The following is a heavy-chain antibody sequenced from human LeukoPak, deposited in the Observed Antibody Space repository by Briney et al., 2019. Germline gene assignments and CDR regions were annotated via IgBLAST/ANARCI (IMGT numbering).Heavy chain of an antibody. V-gene: IGHV4-59*01. D-gene: IGHD3-10*01. CDR3: ARESGSLNWFDP. J-gene: IGHJ5*02. CDR2: IYYSGCT. Sequence: PSETLSLTCTVSGGSISSYYWSWIRQPPGKGLEWIGYIYYSGCTNYNPSLKSRVTISVDTSKNQFSLKLSSVTAADTAVYYCARESGSLNWFDPWGQGTLVTVSS. CDR1: GGSISSYY.